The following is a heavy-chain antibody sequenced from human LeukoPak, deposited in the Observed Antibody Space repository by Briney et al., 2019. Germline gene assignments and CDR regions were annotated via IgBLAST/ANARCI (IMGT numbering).Heavy chain of an antibody. Sequence: GGSLRLSCAASGFTVSSNYMSWVRQAPGKGLEWVSAISGSGGSTYYADSVKGRFTISRDNSKNTLYLQMNSLRAEDTAVYYCAKGYSSSWYEFDYWGQGTLVTVSS. D-gene: IGHD6-13*01. V-gene: IGHV3-23*01. CDR1: GFTVSSNY. CDR2: ISGSGGST. CDR3: AKGYSSSWYEFDY. J-gene: IGHJ4*02.